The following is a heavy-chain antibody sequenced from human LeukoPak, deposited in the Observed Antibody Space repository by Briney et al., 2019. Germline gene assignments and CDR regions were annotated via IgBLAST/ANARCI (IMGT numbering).Heavy chain of an antibody. D-gene: IGHD6-13*01. CDR2: IYYTGST. CDR1: GGSITSYY. V-gene: IGHV4-59*01. J-gene: IGHJ4*02. CDR3: ARGSMSSWYSSPSY. Sequence: SETLSLTCTVSGGSITSYYWSWIRQPPGKGLEWIGYIYYTGSTSYNPSLQSRVTISVDTSKNQFSLRLSSVTAADTAVYYCARGSMSSWYSSPSYWGQGTLVTVSS.